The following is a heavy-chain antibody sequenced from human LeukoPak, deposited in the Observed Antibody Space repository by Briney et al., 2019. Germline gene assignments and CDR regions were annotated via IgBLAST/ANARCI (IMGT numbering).Heavy chain of an antibody. J-gene: IGHJ4*02. Sequence: GGSLRLSCAASGFTVSNNYMSWVRQAPGKGLEWVSGINWNGGSTGYADSVKGRFTISRDNAKNSLYLQVDTLRAEDTALYYCARGPYGSGSYYSPFDNWGQGTLVTVSS. CDR3: ARGPYGSGSYYSPFDN. CDR2: INWNGGST. D-gene: IGHD3-10*01. CDR1: GFTVSNNY. V-gene: IGHV3-20*04.